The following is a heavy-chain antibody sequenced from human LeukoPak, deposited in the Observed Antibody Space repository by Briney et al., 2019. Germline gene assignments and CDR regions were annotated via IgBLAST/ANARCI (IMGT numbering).Heavy chain of an antibody. V-gene: IGHV4-34*01. CDR3: ARPRSPWGSGWYGRGHFDY. D-gene: IGHD6-19*01. Sequence: SETLSLTCAVYGGSFSGYYWSWIRQPPGKGLEWIGEINHSGSTNYNPSLKSRVTISVDTSKNQFSLKLSSVTAADTAVYYCARPRSPWGSGWYGRGHFDYWGQGTLVTVSS. CDR1: GGSFSGYY. CDR2: INHSGST. J-gene: IGHJ4*02.